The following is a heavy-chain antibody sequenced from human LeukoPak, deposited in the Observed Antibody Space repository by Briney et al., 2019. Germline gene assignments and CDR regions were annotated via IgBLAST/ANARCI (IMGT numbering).Heavy chain of an antibody. CDR2: ISGSGGST. Sequence: GGSLRLSCAASGFTFSSYAMSWVRQAPGKGLEWVSAISGSGGSTYYADSAKGRFTISRDNSKNTLYLQMNSLRAEDTAVYYCAKLAHYDFWSGYSDYWGQGTLVTVSS. J-gene: IGHJ4*02. V-gene: IGHV3-23*01. D-gene: IGHD3-3*01. CDR3: AKLAHYDFWSGYSDY. CDR1: GFTFSSYA.